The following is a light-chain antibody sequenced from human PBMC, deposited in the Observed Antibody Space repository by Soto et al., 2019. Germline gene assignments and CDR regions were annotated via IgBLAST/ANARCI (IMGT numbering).Light chain of an antibody. CDR1: QSVSSH. J-gene: IGKJ5*01. CDR3: QQRNIWPPVT. V-gene: IGKV3-11*01. Sequence: EKVLTPSPATLSLSPGGRATLSLRASQSVSSHLAWYQQKPGQAPRLLIHGASSRATGIPARFSGSGSGTDFTLTISSLEPEDSAVYYCQQRNIWPPVTFGQGTRREIK. CDR2: GAS.